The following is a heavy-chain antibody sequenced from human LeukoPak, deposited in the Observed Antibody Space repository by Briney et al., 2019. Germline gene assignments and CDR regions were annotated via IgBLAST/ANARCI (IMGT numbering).Heavy chain of an antibody. J-gene: IGHJ6*03. Sequence: GGSLRLSCAVSGFTFRSYWMGWVRQTPGKGLEWVANITPDGSDKYYVVSVKGRFTISRDNAKNSLYLQMNSLRAEDTATYYCARGEFGDYYYFYMDVWGKGTTVTVSS. V-gene: IGHV3-7*01. CDR2: ITPDGSDK. CDR1: GFTFRSYW. CDR3: ARGEFGDYYYFYMDV. D-gene: IGHD2/OR15-2a*01.